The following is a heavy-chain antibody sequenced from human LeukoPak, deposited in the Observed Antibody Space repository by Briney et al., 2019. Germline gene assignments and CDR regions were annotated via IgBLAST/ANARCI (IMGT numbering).Heavy chain of an antibody. V-gene: IGHV3-48*03. CDR3: ARGGDSSGYYVDY. CDR2: ISSSGRTM. CDR1: GFXFSNYE. Sequence: GGSLRLSCAASGFXFSNYEINWVRQAPGRGLEWVSYISSSGRTMFYADSVKGRFTISRDNAKNSLYLQMSSLRGEDTAIYYCARGGDSSGYYVDYWGQGTLVTVSS. J-gene: IGHJ4*02. D-gene: IGHD3-22*01.